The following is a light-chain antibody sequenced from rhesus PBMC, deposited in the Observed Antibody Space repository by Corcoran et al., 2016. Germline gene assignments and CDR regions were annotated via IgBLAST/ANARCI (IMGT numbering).Light chain of an antibody. V-gene: IGKV1S16*01. CDR2: YAS. CDR1: QGISNS. CDR3: QQHNSYPYS. Sequence: DIQMTQSPSSLSASVGDTVTITCRASQGISNSLAWYQQKPGKAPKPLIYYASSLESGVPSRFSCRGTGTDCTITISSLKPEDFAGYHCQQHNSYPYSFGQGTKVEIK. J-gene: IGKJ2*01.